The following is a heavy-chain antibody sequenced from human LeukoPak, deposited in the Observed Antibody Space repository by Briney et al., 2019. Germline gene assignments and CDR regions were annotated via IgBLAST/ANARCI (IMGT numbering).Heavy chain of an antibody. Sequence: GGSLRLSCAASGLTFSDYSMTWVRQAPGKGLEWVSYISSSSSYTNYADSVKGRFTISRDNAKNSLYLQMNSLRAEDTAVYYCARDFHQYYYDSSGYPGAFDIWGQGTMVTVSS. CDR2: ISSSSSYT. J-gene: IGHJ3*02. D-gene: IGHD3-22*01. V-gene: IGHV3-11*06. CDR3: ARDFHQYYYDSSGYPGAFDI. CDR1: GLTFSDYS.